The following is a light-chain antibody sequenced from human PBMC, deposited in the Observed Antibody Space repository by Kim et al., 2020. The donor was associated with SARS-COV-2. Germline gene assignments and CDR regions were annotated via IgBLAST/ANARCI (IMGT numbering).Light chain of an antibody. CDR1: QSVSSTY. CDR2: GAS. Sequence: EIVLTQSPVTLSLSPGERATLSCRASQSVSSTYLAWYQQKPGQAPRLLIYGASSRATGIPDRFSGSGSGTDFTLTISRLEPEDFAVYYCQQYGSVSTFGQGTKLEI. J-gene: IGKJ2*01. V-gene: IGKV3-20*01. CDR3: QQYGSVST.